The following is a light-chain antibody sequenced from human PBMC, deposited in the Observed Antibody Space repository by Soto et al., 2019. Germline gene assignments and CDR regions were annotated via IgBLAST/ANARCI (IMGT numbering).Light chain of an antibody. CDR2: AAS. Sequence: DIQMTQSPSSLSASVGDRVTITFRASQSISSYLNWDQQKPRTAPKLLIYAASTLQSGVPSRFSGSGSGTDFTLTISCLQSEDFATYYCQQYYSYPRTFGQGTQVDI. J-gene: IGKJ1*01. V-gene: IGKV1-39*01. CDR1: QSISSY. CDR3: QQYYSYPRT.